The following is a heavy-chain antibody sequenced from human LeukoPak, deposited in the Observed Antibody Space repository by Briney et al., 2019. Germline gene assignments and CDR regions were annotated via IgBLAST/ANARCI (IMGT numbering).Heavy chain of an antibody. V-gene: IGHV3-11*01. CDR1: GFTVSSNY. D-gene: IGHD3-9*01. J-gene: IGHJ6*02. Sequence: PGGSLRLSCAASGFTVSSNYMSWVRQAPGKGLEWVSYISSSGSTIYYADSVKGRFTISRDNAKNSLYLQMNSLRAEDTAVYYCARDKGDYDIPFYGMDVWGQGTTVTVSS. CDR3: ARDKGDYDIPFYGMDV. CDR2: ISSSGSTI.